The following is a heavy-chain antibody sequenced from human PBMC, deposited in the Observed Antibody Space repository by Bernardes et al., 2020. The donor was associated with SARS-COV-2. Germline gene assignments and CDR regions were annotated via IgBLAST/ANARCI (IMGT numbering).Heavy chain of an antibody. CDR3: ARVGWVGACDI. CDR1: GGSIRSYY. CDR2: IYYSGST. J-gene: IGHJ3*02. V-gene: IGHV4-59*01. Sequence: SETLSLTCTVSGGSIRSYYWSWILQPPGKGLEWIGYIYYSGSTNYNPSLKSRVTISVDPSKNQFSLKLSPVTAADTAVYDCARVGWVGACDIWGQGKMVNGS. D-gene: IGHD1-26*01.